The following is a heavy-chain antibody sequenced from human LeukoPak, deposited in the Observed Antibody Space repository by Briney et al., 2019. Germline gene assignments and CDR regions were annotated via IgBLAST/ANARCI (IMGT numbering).Heavy chain of an antibody. Sequence: GGFLRLSCGASGFTFSTYGMTWVRQAPGKGLEWVGRIKSKTDGGTTDYAAPVKGRFTISRDDSKNTLYLQMNSLKTEDTAVYYCTTVLRGSGSYVLYYYYMDVWGKGTTVTVSS. CDR2: IKSKTDGGTT. D-gene: IGHD3-10*01. CDR3: TTVLRGSGSYVLYYYYMDV. J-gene: IGHJ6*03. CDR1: GFTFSTYG. V-gene: IGHV3-15*01.